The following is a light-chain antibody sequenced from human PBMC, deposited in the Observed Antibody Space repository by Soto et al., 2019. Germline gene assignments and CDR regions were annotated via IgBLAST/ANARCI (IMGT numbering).Light chain of an antibody. Sequence: EIVLTQSPGTLSLSPGERGTLSCRASQSISSSYLAWYQQKPGQAPRLLIYGASRRATGIADRFSGGGSGKDFTLIISRVDPEDLAVYYCQQYSGSPWTFGQGTKVEIK. V-gene: IGKV3-20*01. CDR1: QSISSSY. CDR2: GAS. J-gene: IGKJ1*01. CDR3: QQYSGSPWT.